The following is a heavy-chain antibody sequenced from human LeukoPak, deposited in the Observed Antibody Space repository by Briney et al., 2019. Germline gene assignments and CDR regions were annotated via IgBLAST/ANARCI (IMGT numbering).Heavy chain of an antibody. J-gene: IGHJ4*02. Sequence: GGSLRLSCAASGFTFSSYAMHWVRQAPGRGLEWVTVISYDGSNGHYAGSVKGRFTISRDNSQNTLYVQMSSLRPEDTAVYYCVREVTSGSFDYWGQGTLVTVSS. CDR3: VREVTSGSFDY. CDR2: ISYDGSNG. CDR1: GFTFSSYA. D-gene: IGHD1-26*01. V-gene: IGHV3-30*04.